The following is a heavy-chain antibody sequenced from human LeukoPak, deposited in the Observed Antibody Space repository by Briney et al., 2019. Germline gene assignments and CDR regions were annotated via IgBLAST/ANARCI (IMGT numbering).Heavy chain of an antibody. D-gene: IGHD5-12*01. CDR3: ARGGGYASPIGY. CDR2: IYHSGST. V-gene: IGHV4-59*01. CDR1: GGPLSTYY. J-gene: IGHJ4*02. Sequence: SETLSLTCTLSGGPLSTYYWSWIRQPPGKGLEWIGYIYHSGSTNYNPSLKSRVTISVDTSKNQFSLKLSSVPAADTAVYYCARGGGYASPIGYWGQGALVTVSS.